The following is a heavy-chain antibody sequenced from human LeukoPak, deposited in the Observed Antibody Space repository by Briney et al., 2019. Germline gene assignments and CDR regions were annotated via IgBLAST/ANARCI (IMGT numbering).Heavy chain of an antibody. J-gene: IGHJ4*02. D-gene: IGHD1-26*01. CDR3: ASIVGAIHFDY. CDR2: IYHSGST. Sequence: SETLSLTCAVSGYSISSGYYWGWIRQPPGKGLEWIGSIYHSGSTYYNPSLKSRVTISVDTSKNQFSLKLRSVTAADTAVYYCASIVGAIHFDYWGQGTLVTVSS. CDR1: GYSISSGYY. V-gene: IGHV4-38-2*01.